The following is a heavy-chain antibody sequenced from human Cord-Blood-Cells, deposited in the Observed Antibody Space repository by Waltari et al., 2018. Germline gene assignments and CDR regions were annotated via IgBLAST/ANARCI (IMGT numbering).Heavy chain of an antibody. Sequence: EVQLLESGGGLVQPGGSLILSCAASGLTFSSYAISWVRPAPGKGLEWVSAISGSGGSTYYADSVKGRFTISRDNSKNTLYLQMNSLRAEDTAVYYCAKVGIVLVARPYYFDYWGQGTLVTVSS. CDR2: ISGSGGST. D-gene: IGHD2-8*02. V-gene: IGHV3-23*01. CDR3: AKVGIVLVARPYYFDY. CDR1: GLTFSSYA. J-gene: IGHJ4*02.